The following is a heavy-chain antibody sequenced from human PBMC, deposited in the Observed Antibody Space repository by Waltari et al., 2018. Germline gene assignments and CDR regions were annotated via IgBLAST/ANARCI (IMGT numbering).Heavy chain of an antibody. D-gene: IGHD6-19*01. CDR1: GGSISSSSYY. V-gene: IGHV4-39*07. Sequence: QLQLQESGPGLVKPSETLSLTCTVSGGSISSSSYYWGWIRQPPGKGLEWIGSIYYSGSTYYNPSLKSRVTISVDTSKNQFSLKLSSVTAADTAVYYCARDRVAVAGTDYWGQGTLVTVSS. CDR2: IYYSGST. CDR3: ARDRVAVAGTDY. J-gene: IGHJ4*02.